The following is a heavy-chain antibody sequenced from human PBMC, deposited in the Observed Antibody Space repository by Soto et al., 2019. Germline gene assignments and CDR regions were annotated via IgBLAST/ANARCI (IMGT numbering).Heavy chain of an antibody. Sequence: SETLSLTCAVSGGSISSSNWWSWVRQPPGKGLEWIGEIYHSGSTNYNPSLKSRVTISVDKSKNQFSLKLSSVTAADTAVYYCARDRSWTHYYDSRGEGGAFDIWGEGTMV. CDR2: IYHSGST. CDR3: ARDRSWTHYYDSRGEGGAFDI. J-gene: IGHJ3*02. D-gene: IGHD3-22*01. V-gene: IGHV4-4*02. CDR1: GGSISSSNW.